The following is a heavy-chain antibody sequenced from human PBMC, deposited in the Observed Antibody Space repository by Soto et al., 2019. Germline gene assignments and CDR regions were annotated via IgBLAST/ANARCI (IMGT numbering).Heavy chain of an antibody. CDR3: ARGIGTVHYYYYGMDV. D-gene: IGHD2-15*01. J-gene: IGHJ6*02. Sequence: QVQLVQSGAEVKKPGSSVKVSCKASGGTFSSYAISWVRQAPGQGLEWMGGIIPIFGTANYAQKFQGRVTITADEPTSTAYMELSSLRSDDTAVYYCARGIGTVHYYYYGMDVWGHGTTVTVSS. CDR2: IIPIFGTA. V-gene: IGHV1-69*01. CDR1: GGTFSSYA.